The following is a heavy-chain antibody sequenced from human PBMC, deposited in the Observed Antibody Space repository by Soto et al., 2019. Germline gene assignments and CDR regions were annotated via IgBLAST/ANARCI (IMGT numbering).Heavy chain of an antibody. CDR2: ISASNGNT. J-gene: IGHJ4*02. V-gene: IGHV1-18*01. CDR3: VRDLDGSGSYYTDY. Sequence: GASVKVSCKASGYMFISYGINCVRQAPGQGLERMGWISASNGNTKYAQNFQGRVTMTTDTSTSTAYMEMRSLRSDDTAVYYCVRDLDGSGSYYTDYWGPGTLVTVSS. CDR1: GYMFISYG. D-gene: IGHD3-10*01.